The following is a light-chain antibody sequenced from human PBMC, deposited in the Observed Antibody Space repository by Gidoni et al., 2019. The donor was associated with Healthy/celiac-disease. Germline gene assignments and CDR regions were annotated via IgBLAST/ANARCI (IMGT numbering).Light chain of an antibody. J-gene: IGKJ2*02. V-gene: IGKV1-39*01. CDR3: QQSYSTPWT. CDR1: QSISSY. Sequence: IQMTQSPSSLSASVGDRVTITCRASQSISSYLNWYQQKPGKAPKLLIYAASSLQSGVPSRFSSSGSGTDFTLTISSLQPEDFATYYCQQSYSTPWTFGQGTKLEIK. CDR2: AAS.